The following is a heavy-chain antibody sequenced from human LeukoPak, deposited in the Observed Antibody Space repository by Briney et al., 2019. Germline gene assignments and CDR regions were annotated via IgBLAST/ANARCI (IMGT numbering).Heavy chain of an antibody. CDR2: IYYSGST. J-gene: IGHJ4*02. CDR3: ATQTDGARITIFGVVIPRSYFDY. Sequence: SQTLSLTCTVSGGSISSGDYYWSWIRQPPGKGLEWIGYIYYSGSTYYNPSLKSRVTISVDTSKNQFSLKLSSVTAADTAVYYCATQTDGARITIFGVVIPRSYFDYWGQGTLVTVSS. CDR1: GGSISSGDYY. D-gene: IGHD3-3*01. V-gene: IGHV4-30-4*01.